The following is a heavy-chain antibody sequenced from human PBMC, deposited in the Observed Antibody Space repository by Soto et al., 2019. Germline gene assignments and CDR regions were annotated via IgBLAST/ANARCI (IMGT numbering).Heavy chain of an antibody. CDR3: AKVGGSTWDYGMDV. J-gene: IGHJ6*02. CDR2: ISGSGDSA. V-gene: IGHV3-23*01. D-gene: IGHD2-15*01. Sequence: GGSLRLSCAASGFTFSRHAMSWVRQTPGKGLEWVSAISGSGDSAYHADSVKGRFTISRDNSKNTLYLQMNSLRVEDTTLYYCAKVGGSTWDYGMDVWGQGTTVTVSS. CDR1: GFTFSRHA.